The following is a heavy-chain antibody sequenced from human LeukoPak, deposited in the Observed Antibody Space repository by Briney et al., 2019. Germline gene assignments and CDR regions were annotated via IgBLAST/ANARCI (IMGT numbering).Heavy chain of an antibody. Sequence: SETLSLTCTVSGGSISSGGYYWSWIRQHPGKGLEWIGYIYYSGSTYYSPSLKSRVTISVDTSKNQFSLKLSSVTAADTAVYYCARVRTSPLDFDYWGQGTLVTVSS. J-gene: IGHJ4*02. V-gene: IGHV4-31*03. CDR2: IYYSGST. CDR1: GGSISSGGYY. D-gene: IGHD1-1*01. CDR3: ARVRTSPLDFDY.